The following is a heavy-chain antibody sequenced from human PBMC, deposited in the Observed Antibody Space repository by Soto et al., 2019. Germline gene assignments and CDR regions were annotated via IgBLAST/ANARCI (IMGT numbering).Heavy chain of an antibody. CDR1: GFTFSSYA. CDR2: ISASGGST. D-gene: IGHD3-22*01. J-gene: IGHJ4*02. Sequence: GGSLRLSCAASGFTFSSYAMSWVRLAPGKGLEWVSAISASGGSTYYADSVKGRFTFSRDNSKKTLHLQMNSLRAEDTAVYYCAKDPYYYDTSGYYLEPSYFDYWGQGTLVTVSS. V-gene: IGHV3-23*01. CDR3: AKDPYYYDTSGYYLEPSYFDY.